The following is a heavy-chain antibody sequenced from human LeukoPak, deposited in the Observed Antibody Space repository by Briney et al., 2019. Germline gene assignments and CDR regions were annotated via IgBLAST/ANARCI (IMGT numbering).Heavy chain of an antibody. CDR3: ARDYRGSESPSIY. D-gene: IGHD3-10*01. CDR2: IIPMFGTA. Sequence: GASVKVSCKASRGTFSSYAISWVRQAPGQGLEWMGGIIPMFGTANYAQKFQDRVTMTTDASTSTVYMELRSLGSDDTAVYYCARDYRGSESPSIYWGQGTLVTVSS. J-gene: IGHJ4*02. V-gene: IGHV1-69*05. CDR1: RGTFSSYA.